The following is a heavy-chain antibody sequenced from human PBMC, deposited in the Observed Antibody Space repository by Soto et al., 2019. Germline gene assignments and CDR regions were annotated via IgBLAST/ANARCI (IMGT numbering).Heavy chain of an antibody. CDR3: ARDGYSSGWSGWFDP. J-gene: IGHJ5*02. CDR1: GFTFSSYG. V-gene: IGHV3-33*01. Sequence: QVQLVESGGGVVQPGRSLRLSCAASGFTFSSYGMHWVRQAPGKGLEWVAGIWYDGSNKYYADSVKGRFTISRDNSKNTLDLQMNSLRAEDTAVYYCARDGYSSGWSGWFDPWGQGTLVTVSS. D-gene: IGHD6-19*01. CDR2: IWYDGSNK.